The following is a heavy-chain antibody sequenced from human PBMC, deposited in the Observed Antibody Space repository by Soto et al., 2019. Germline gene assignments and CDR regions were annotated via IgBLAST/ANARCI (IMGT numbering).Heavy chain of an antibody. Sequence: QVQLQESGPGLVQPSQTLSLTCGVSGGSISSDDHYWTWIRQSPGRGLEWMGYIFHSGSTHYNPSLKSRIAITVDTSRNQFSLKLFSVTTVDTAVYYCARLDIGGYYSNQKPYYFDFWGQGTLVTVSS. V-gene: IGHV4-31*11. J-gene: IGHJ4*02. CDR3: ARLDIGGYYSNQKPYYFDF. D-gene: IGHD3-22*01. CDR2: IFHSGST. CDR1: GGSISSDDHY.